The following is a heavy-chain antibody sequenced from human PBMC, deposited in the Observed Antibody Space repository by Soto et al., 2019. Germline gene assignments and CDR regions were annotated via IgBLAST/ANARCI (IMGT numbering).Heavy chain of an antibody. J-gene: IGHJ5*02. D-gene: IGHD3-10*01. CDR3: AKYGSGSYYNPNWFDP. V-gene: IGHV3-23*01. Sequence: EVQLLESGGGLVQPGGSLRLSCAASGFTFSSYAMSWVRQAPGKGLEWVSAISGSGGSTYYADSVKGRFTISRDNSKNTLYLQMNSLRAEHTAVYYCAKYGSGSYYNPNWFDPWGQGTLVTVSS. CDR2: ISGSGGST. CDR1: GFTFSSYA.